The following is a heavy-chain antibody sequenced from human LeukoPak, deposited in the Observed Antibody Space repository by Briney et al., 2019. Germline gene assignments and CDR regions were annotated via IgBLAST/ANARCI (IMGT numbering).Heavy chain of an antibody. CDR1: GFTFSSYG. D-gene: IGHD3-22*01. J-gene: IGHJ4*02. Sequence: HPGGSQRLSWVASGFTFSSYGMHWGRQAPGKWLEWLSVISYDGNNTEYADSVKGRFTISRDNSKNTLYLQMNTLRAEDTDVYYCAKDLWAIVVVITSAFDYWGQGTLVTVSS. CDR2: ISYDGNNT. CDR3: AKDLWAIVVVITSAFDY. V-gene: IGHV3-30*18.